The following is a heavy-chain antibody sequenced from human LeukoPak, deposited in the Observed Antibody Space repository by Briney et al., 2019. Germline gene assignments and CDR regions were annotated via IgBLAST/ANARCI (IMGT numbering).Heavy chain of an antibody. V-gene: IGHV1-8*02. CDR3: ARAYGGNSQYFQH. J-gene: IGHJ1*01. CDR2: MNPNSGNT. D-gene: IGHD4-23*01. Sequence: ASVKVSCKASGYTFTGYYMHWVRQATGQGLEWMGWMNPNSGNTGYAQKFQGRVTMTRNTSISTAYMELSSLRSEDTAVYYCARAYGGNSQYFQHWGLGTLVTVSS. CDR1: GYTFTGYY.